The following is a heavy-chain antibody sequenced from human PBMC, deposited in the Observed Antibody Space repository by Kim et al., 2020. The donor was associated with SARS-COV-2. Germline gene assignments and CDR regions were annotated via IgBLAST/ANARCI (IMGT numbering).Heavy chain of an antibody. CDR3: ARATKRSSYFDY. CDR1: GFTFSSYA. J-gene: IGHJ4*02. V-gene: IGHV3-30*04. D-gene: IGHD1-26*01. CDR2: ISYDGSNK. Sequence: GGSLRLSCAASGFTFSSYAMHWVRQAPGKGLEWVAVISYDGSNKYYADSVKGRFTISRDNSKNTLYLQMNSLRAEDTAVYYCARATKRSSYFDYWGQGTL.